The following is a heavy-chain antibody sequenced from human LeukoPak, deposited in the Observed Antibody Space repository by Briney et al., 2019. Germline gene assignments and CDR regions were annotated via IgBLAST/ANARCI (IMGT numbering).Heavy chain of an antibody. V-gene: IGHV4-39*07. D-gene: IGHD3-22*01. CDR1: GGSISSSSYY. Sequence: PSETLSLTCTVSGGSISSSSYYWGWIRQPPGNGLEWIGSIYYSGSTYYNPSLKSRVTISVDTSKNQFSLKLSSVTAADTAVYYCAREGYDSSGYMTGFDYWGQGTLVTVSS. CDR2: IYYSGST. CDR3: AREGYDSSGYMTGFDY. J-gene: IGHJ4*02.